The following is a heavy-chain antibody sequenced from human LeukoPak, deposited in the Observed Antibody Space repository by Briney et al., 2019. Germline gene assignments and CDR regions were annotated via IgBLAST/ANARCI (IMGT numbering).Heavy chain of an antibody. CDR3: ARLVLLWFGEFPKPKNWFDP. Sequence: PSETLSLTCTVSGGSISSSSYYWGWIRQPPGKGLEWIGSIYYSGSTYYNPSLKSRVTISVDTSKNQFSLKLSSVTAADTAVYYCARLVLLWFGEFPKPKNWFDPWGQGTLVTVSS. V-gene: IGHV4-39*07. J-gene: IGHJ5*02. D-gene: IGHD3-10*01. CDR2: IYYSGST. CDR1: GGSISSSSYY.